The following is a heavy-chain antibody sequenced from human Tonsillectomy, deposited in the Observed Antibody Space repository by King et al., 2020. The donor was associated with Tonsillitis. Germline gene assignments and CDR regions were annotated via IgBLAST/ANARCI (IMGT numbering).Heavy chain of an antibody. CDR3: AHRPSTAVFDY. CDR1: GFSLSTSGVG. V-gene: IGHV2-5*01. CDR2: IYWNDDK. Sequence: TLKESGPTLVKPTQTLTLTCTFSGFSLSTSGVGVGWSRHPPGESLQWLALIYWNDDKRYSPSLRSRLTITKDTSRNQVVLTMTNMDPMDTATYYCAHRPSTAVFDYWGQGTLVTVSS. D-gene: IGHD5-18*01. J-gene: IGHJ4*02.